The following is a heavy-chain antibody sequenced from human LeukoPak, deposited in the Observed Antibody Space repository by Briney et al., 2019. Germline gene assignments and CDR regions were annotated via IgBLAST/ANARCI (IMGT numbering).Heavy chain of an antibody. D-gene: IGHD3-10*01. CDR1: GYTFTSCY. J-gene: IGHJ5*02. V-gene: IGHV1-46*01. CDR2: INPSGGTT. CDR3: ARELVTMVRGVRTGFDP. Sequence: ASVKVSCKASGYTFTSCYMHWVRQAPGQGLEWMGIINPSGGTTSYAQKFQGRVTMTRDTSISTAYMELSRLRSDDTAVYYCARELVTMVRGVRTGFDPWGQGTLVTVSS.